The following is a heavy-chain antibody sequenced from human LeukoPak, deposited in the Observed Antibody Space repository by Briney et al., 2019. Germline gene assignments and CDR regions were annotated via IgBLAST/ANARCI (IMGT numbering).Heavy chain of an antibody. J-gene: IGHJ4*02. CDR2: ISGSGGST. CDR1: GFTFSSYA. Sequence: GGSLRLSCAASGFTFSSYAMSWVRQAPGKGLEWVSAISGSGGSTYYADSVKGRFTISRDNSKSTLYLQMNSLRAEDTAIYYCATALGPYYYDSSGYYQLSFDYWGQGTLVTVSS. D-gene: IGHD3-22*01. CDR3: ATALGPYYYDSSGYYQLSFDY. V-gene: IGHV3-23*01.